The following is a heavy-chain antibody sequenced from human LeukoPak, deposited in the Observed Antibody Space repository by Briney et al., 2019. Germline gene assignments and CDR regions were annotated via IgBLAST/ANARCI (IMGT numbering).Heavy chain of an antibody. Sequence: SETLSLTCTVSGGSISSSDYYWGWIRQPPGKGLGWIGNIYYTGSSSYNSSLKSRVTISVDTSKNQFSLQLSSVTAADTAVYYCARENYCTNGVCWAFDPWGQGTLVTVSS. V-gene: IGHV4-39*07. CDR1: GGSISSSDYY. D-gene: IGHD2-8*01. CDR2: IYYTGSS. J-gene: IGHJ5*02. CDR3: ARENYCTNGVCWAFDP.